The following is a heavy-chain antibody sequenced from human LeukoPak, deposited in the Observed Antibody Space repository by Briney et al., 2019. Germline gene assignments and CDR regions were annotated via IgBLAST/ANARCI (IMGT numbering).Heavy chain of an antibody. V-gene: IGHV3-33*01. Sequence: GGSLRLSCAASGFTFSSYGMHWVRQAPGKGLEGVAVIWYDGSNKYYADSVKGRFTISRDNSKNTLYLQMNSLRAEDTAVYYCASLYGSGSYLFDYWGQGTLVTVSS. CDR1: GFTFSSYG. CDR3: ASLYGSGSYLFDY. CDR2: IWYDGSNK. D-gene: IGHD3-10*01. J-gene: IGHJ4*02.